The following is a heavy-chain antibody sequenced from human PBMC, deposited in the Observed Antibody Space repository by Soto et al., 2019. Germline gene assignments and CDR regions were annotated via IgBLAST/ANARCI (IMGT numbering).Heavy chain of an antibody. J-gene: IGHJ6*02. CDR1: GYTFTSYA. CDR3: ARETSYNWNDGYGMDV. CDR2: INAGNGNT. D-gene: IGHD1-1*01. Sequence: QVQLVQSGAEVKKPGASVKVSCKASGYTFTSYAMHWVRQAPGQRLEWMGWINAGNGNTKYSQKFQGRVTITRDTSASTGYTQQCSLRSEDTSVYYCARETSYNWNDGYGMDVWGQGTTVTVSS. V-gene: IGHV1-3*01.